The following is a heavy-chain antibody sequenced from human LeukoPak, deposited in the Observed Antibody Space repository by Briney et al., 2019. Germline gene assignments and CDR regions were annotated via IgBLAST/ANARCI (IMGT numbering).Heavy chain of an antibody. V-gene: IGHV3-64*01. Sequence: GGSLRLSCAASVFTFSIYAMHWVRQGPGKGLEHVSGISYYGSQTYYGNSVKDRFTISRDNAKNTVYLQMASLRVDDMAVYYCVRDRGGSGWYYFDYWGQGILVTVSS. CDR3: VRDRGGSGWYYFDY. D-gene: IGHD6-19*01. CDR1: VFTFSIYA. J-gene: IGHJ4*02. CDR2: ISYYGSQT.